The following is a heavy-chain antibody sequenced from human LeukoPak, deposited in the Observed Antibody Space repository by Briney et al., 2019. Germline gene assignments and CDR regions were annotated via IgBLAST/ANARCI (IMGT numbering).Heavy chain of an antibody. V-gene: IGHV3-66*01. J-gene: IGHJ4*02. CDR2: IYSDGST. CDR3: AREQGYYYDSSGYYRFDY. CDR1: GFTVSSNY. Sequence: GGSLRLSCAASGFTVSSNYMSWVRQAPGKGLEWVSVIYSDGSTYYADSVKGRFTISRDNSKNTLYLQMNSLRAEDTAVYYRAREQGYYYDSSGYYRFDYWGQGTLVTVSS. D-gene: IGHD3-22*01.